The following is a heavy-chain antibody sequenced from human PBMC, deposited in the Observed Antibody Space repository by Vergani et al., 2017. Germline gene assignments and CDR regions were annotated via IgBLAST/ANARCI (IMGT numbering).Heavy chain of an antibody. J-gene: IGHJ6*02. CDR2: IYTSGST. CDR3: ARHHSDWFHSYYYYGMDV. V-gene: IGHV4-4*09. D-gene: IGHD3/OR15-3a*01. CDR1: GGSISSYY. Sequence: QVQLQESGPGLVKPSETLSLTCTVSGGSISSYYWSWIRQPPGKGLEWIGYIYTSGSTNYNPSLKSRVTISVDTSKNQFSLKLSSVTAADTAVYYWARHHSDWFHSYYYYGMDVWGQGTTVTVSS.